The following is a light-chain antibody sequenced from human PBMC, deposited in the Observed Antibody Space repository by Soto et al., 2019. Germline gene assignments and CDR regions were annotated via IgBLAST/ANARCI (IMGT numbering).Light chain of an antibody. Sequence: QSVLTQPPSVSEAPGQKVTISCSGSSSNIGGNYVSWYQVVPRTAPKLLIYDNMKRHSGIPDRFSGSKSSTSATLGITELQIGDEAEYFCGTWDSSLGTVVFGGGTKLTVL. J-gene: IGLJ2*01. CDR2: DNM. V-gene: IGLV1-51*01. CDR3: GTWDSSLGTVV. CDR1: SSNIGGNY.